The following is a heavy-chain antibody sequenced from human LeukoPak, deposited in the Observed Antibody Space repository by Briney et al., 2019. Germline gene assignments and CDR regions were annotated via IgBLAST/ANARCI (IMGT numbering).Heavy chain of an antibody. D-gene: IGHD2-15*01. V-gene: IGHV3-21*01. CDR3: ARLGYCSGGSCSNGFDI. Sequence: PGGPLRLSCAASGFTFSNYNMNWVRQAPGKGLEWVSSISSSSTYIYYEDSVKGRFTISRDNAKNSLYLQVNSLRAEDTAVYYCARLGYCSGGSCSNGFDIWGQGTMVTVSS. CDR1: GFTFSNYN. CDR2: ISSSSTYI. J-gene: IGHJ3*02.